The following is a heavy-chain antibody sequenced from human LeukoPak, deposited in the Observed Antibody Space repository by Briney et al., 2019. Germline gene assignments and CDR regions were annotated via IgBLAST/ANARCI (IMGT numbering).Heavy chain of an antibody. CDR1: GGSISSYY. J-gene: IGHJ5*02. CDR3: ARENAGQQLLVLVSTDFWFDP. D-gene: IGHD6-13*01. CDR2: IYTSGST. Sequence: SETLSLTCTVSGGSISSYYWSWIRQPAGKGLEWIGRIYTSGSTNYNPSLKSRVTMSVDTSKNQFPLKLNSVTAADTAVYYCARENAGQQLLVLVSTDFWFDPWGQGTLVTVSS. V-gene: IGHV4-4*07.